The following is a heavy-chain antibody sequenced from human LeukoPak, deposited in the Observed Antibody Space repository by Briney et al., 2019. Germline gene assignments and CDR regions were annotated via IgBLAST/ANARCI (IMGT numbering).Heavy chain of an antibody. D-gene: IGHD6-13*01. J-gene: IGHJ6*02. Sequence: ASVKVSCKASGYTFTSYGISWVRQAPGQGLEWMGWISAYNGNTNYAQKLQGRVTMTTDTSTSTAYMELGSLRSDDTAVYYCARDGLAAAGTDYYYGMDVWGQGTTVTVSS. CDR2: ISAYNGNT. V-gene: IGHV1-18*01. CDR3: ARDGLAAAGTDYYYGMDV. CDR1: GYTFTSYG.